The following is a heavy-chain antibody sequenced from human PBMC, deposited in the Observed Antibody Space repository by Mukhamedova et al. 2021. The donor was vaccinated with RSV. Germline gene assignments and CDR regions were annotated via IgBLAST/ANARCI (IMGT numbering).Heavy chain of an antibody. J-gene: IGHJ6*03. Sequence: KSRVTISVDTSKNQFSLKLSSVTAADTAVYYCARAPTYDFWSGYRVYYYYMDVWGKGTTVTVSS. D-gene: IGHD3-3*01. V-gene: IGHV4-31*02. CDR3: ARAPTYDFWSGYRVYYYYMDV.